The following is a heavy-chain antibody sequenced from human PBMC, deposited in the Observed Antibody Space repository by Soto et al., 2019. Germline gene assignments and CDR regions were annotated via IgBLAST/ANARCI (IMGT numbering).Heavy chain of an antibody. CDR1: GGSISSGGYY. D-gene: IGHD3-16*01. CDR3: ARVSDYDAVGAFDI. Sequence: SETLSLTCTVSGGSISSGGYYWSWIRQHPGKGLEWIGYIYYSGSTYYNPSLKSRVTISVDTSKNQFSLKLSSVTAADTAVYYCARVSDYDAVGAFDIWGQGTMVTVSS. J-gene: IGHJ3*02. CDR2: IYYSGST. V-gene: IGHV4-31*03.